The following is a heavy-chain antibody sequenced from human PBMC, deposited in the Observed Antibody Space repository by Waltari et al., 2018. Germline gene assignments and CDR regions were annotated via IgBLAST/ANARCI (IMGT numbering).Heavy chain of an antibody. V-gene: IGHV1-8*01. J-gene: IGHJ5*01. Sequence: QVRLVQSGAEVTKPGASVKVSCEASGYPFIAYDINWVRQGTGQGLEWMGWMNPKSGKSGSAQKFQGRVTMTRNTSISTVYMELTSLASEDTAVYYCARLFCLSSSCYRGWFDSWGQGSLVTVSS. CDR3: ARLFCLSSSCYRGWFDS. CDR2: MNPKSGKS. CDR1: GYPFIAYD. D-gene: IGHD2-2*02.